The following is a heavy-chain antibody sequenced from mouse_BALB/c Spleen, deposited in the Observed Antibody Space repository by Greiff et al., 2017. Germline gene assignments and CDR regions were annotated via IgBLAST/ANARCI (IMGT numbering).Heavy chain of an antibody. CDR1: GYTFTSYV. V-gene: IGHV1-14*01. Sequence: VQLQQSGRELVKPGASVKMSCKASGYTFTSYVMHWVKQKPGQGLEWIGYINPYNDGTKYNEKFKGKATLTSDNSSSTAYMELSSLTSEDSAVYYCARKGVYDPYAMDYWGQGTSVTVSS. CDR3: ARKGVYDPYAMDY. CDR2: INPYNDGT. J-gene: IGHJ4*01. D-gene: IGHD2-12*01.